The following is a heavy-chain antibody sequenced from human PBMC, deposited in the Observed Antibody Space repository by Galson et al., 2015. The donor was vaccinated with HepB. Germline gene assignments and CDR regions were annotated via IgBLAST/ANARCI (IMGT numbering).Heavy chain of an antibody. CDR2: ISSSGSTI. CDR3: ARDDLQYYDFWSGTPPYYMDV. V-gene: IGHV3-11*01. D-gene: IGHD3-3*01. Sequence: SLRLSCAASGFTFSDYYMSWIRQAPGKGLEWVSYISSSGSTIYYADSVKGRFTISRDNAKNSLYLQMNSLRAEDTAVYYCARDDLQYYDFWSGTPPYYMDVWGKGTTVTVSS. CDR1: GFTFSDYY. J-gene: IGHJ6*03.